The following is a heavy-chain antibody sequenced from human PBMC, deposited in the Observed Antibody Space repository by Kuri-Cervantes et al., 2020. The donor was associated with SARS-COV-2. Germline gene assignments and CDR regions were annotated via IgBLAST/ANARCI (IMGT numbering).Heavy chain of an antibody. CDR2: IKSKTEGGTT. D-gene: IGHD2-15*01. Sequence: GRSLRLSCASSGFTVSNAWMGWVRQAPGKGLEWVGRIKSKTEGGTTDYAAPVKGTFTISTANSKNTLYLQMDSLKTEDTAVYYCITDSLEPRYSKRLDYWGQGTLVTVSS. CDR1: GFTVSNAW. J-gene: IGHJ4*02. CDR3: ITDSLEPRYSKRLDY. V-gene: IGHV3-15*01.